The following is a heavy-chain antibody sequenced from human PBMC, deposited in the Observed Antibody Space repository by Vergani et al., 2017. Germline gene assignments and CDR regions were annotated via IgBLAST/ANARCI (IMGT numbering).Heavy chain of an antibody. J-gene: IGHJ4*02. D-gene: IGHD3-16*01. Sequence: QVQLVESGGGVVQRGGSLRLSCATSGFTLSNYDMQWIPQGPGKGLEFVAFIQVDGSNQYYADSVKGRFTLSRDFSKNTLYLQMNSLRTDDTATYYCAKHFRGWGIDYWGQGTQVIVSS. V-gene: IGHV3-30*02. CDR2: IQVDGSNQ. CDR3: AKHFRGWGIDY. CDR1: GFTLSNYD.